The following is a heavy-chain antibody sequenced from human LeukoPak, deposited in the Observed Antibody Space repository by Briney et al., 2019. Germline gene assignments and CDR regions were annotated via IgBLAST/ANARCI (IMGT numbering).Heavy chain of an antibody. CDR2: IILILGIA. V-gene: IGHV1-69*04. Sequence: ASVKVSCKASGGTFSSYAISWVRQAPGQGLEWMGRIILILGIANYAQKFQGRVTITADKSTSTAYMELSSLRSEDTAVYYCARKGITMVRGVMRYYGMDVWGQGTTVTVSS. CDR3: ARKGITMVRGVMRYYGMDV. CDR1: GGTFSSYA. J-gene: IGHJ6*02. D-gene: IGHD3-10*01.